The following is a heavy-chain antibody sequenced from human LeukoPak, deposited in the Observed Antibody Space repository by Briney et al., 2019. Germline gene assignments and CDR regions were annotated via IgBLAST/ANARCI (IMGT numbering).Heavy chain of an antibody. D-gene: IGHD2-2*01. CDR2: IYYSGST. V-gene: IGHV4-59*01. Sequence: SETLSLTCTVSGGSISSYYWSWIRQPPGKGLEWIGYIYYSGSTNYNPSLKSRVTISVDTSKNQFSLKLSSVTAADTAVYYCARAIYQEDAFDIWGQGTMVTVSS. CDR3: ARAIYQEDAFDI. J-gene: IGHJ3*02. CDR1: GGSISSYY.